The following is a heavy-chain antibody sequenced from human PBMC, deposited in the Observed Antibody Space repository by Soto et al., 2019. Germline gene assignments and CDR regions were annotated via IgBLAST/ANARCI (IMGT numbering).Heavy chain of an antibody. Sequence: GESLKISCKGSGYSFTSYWIGWVRQMPGKGLEWMGIIYPGDSDTRYSPSFQGQVTISADKSISTAYLQWSSLKASDTAMYYCARQKYDTPERRYYYYGMDVLGQGTTVNVSS. CDR2: IYPGDSDT. D-gene: IGHD1-1*01. V-gene: IGHV5-51*01. J-gene: IGHJ6*02. CDR1: GYSFTSYW. CDR3: ARQKYDTPERRYYYYGMDV.